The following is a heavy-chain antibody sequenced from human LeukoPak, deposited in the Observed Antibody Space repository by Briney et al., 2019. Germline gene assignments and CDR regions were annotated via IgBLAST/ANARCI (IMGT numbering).Heavy chain of an antibody. CDR3: ARDLRIAVAGTEAFDI. D-gene: IGHD6-19*01. V-gene: IGHV3-30-3*01. J-gene: IGHJ3*02. Sequence: SCKASGGTFSSYAMHWVRQAPGKGLEWVAVISYDGSNKYYADSVKGRFTISRDNSKNTLYLQMNSLRAEDTAVYYCARDLRIAVAGTEAFDIWGQGTMVTVSS. CDR1: GGTFSSYA. CDR2: ISYDGSNK.